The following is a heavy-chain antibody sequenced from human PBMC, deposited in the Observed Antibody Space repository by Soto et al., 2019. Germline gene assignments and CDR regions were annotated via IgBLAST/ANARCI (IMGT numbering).Heavy chain of an antibody. CDR1: SGSITSSNYY. V-gene: IGHV4-39*02. Sequence: KTSETLSLTCTVSSGSITSSNYYWGWVRQPPGKGLEWIGSIYYSGITYYNLSLKIRVTISVDTSKNQFSLKLSSVTAADTAVYYCARDYYYYDSSGYYYEGWFDPWGQGTLVTVSS. CDR3: ARDYYYYDSSGYYYEGWFDP. J-gene: IGHJ5*02. CDR2: IYYSGIT. D-gene: IGHD3-22*01.